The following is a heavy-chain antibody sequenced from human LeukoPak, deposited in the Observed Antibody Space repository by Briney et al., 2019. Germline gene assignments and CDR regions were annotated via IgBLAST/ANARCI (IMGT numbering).Heavy chain of an antibody. D-gene: IGHD2-21*02. CDR2: IWYDGSNK. CDR1: GFTFSSYG. J-gene: IGHJ4*02. Sequence: GGSLRLSCAASGFTFSSYGMHWVRQAPGKGLEWVAVIWYDGSNKYYADSVKGRFTISRDNSKNTLYLQMNSLRAEDTAVYYCARGGGNDYYFDYWGQGTLVTVSS. CDR3: ARGGGNDYYFDY. V-gene: IGHV3-33*01.